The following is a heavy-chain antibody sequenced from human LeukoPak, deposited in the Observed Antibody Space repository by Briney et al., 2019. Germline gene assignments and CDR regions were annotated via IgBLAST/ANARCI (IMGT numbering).Heavy chain of an antibody. J-gene: IGHJ4*02. CDR1: GASISSGDYY. CDR3: AREGYDSSYYYYLDY. D-gene: IGHD3-22*01. V-gene: IGHV4-31*03. CDR2: IYYSGST. Sequence: SETLPLTCTVSGASISSGDYYWSWIRPHPGKGLEWIGNIYYSGSTYYNPSLKSRVTISVDTSKSQFSLKLSSVTAADTAVYYCAREGYDSSYYYYLDYWGQGTLVTVSS.